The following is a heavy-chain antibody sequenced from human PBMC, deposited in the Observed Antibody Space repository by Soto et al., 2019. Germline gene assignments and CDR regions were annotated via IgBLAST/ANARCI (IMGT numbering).Heavy chain of an antibody. V-gene: IGHV5-51*01. Sequence: PGELLKISCKGSGYSCTSYCIGWVRQMPGKGLEWMGIIYPGDSDTRYSPSFQGQVTISADKSISTAYLQWSSLKASDTAMYYCARQEELPGDYASYAVYYGMDVWGQGTTVTVSS. CDR1: GYSCTSYC. D-gene: IGHD4-17*01. CDR3: ARQEELPGDYASYAVYYGMDV. J-gene: IGHJ6*02. CDR2: IYPGDSDT.